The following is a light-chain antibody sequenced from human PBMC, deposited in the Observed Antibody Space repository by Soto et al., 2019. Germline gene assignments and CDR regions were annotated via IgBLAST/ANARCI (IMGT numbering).Light chain of an antibody. J-gene: IGKJ2*01. CDR1: QPISHT. Sequence: EIVLTQSPATLSVSPGERATLSCRASQPISHTLAWYQQKPGQAPRLLFYGASTRATGVPARFSGSGSGSDFTLTIDSLQSEDFAVYFCQQYNDWPYTFGQGTKLEIK. CDR2: GAS. CDR3: QQYNDWPYT. V-gene: IGKV3-15*01.